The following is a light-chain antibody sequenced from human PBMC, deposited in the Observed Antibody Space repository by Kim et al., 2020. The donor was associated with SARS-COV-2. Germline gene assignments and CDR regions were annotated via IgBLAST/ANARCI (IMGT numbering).Light chain of an antibody. CDR1: QSITSNY. V-gene: IGKV3-20*01. Sequence: SPGERATLSCRASQSITSNYLAWYQQKPGQTPRLLIYGASSRATGIPDRFSGSGSGTDFTLTISRLEPEDFAVYYCQQYGGSAPFGGGTKVDIK. CDR2: GAS. J-gene: IGKJ4*01. CDR3: QQYGGSAP.